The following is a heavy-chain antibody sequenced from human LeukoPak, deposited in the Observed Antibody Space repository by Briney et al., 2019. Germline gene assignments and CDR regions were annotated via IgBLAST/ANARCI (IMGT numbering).Heavy chain of an antibody. Sequence: AASVKVSCKVSGYTLTELSMHWVRQAPGKGLEWMGGFDPEDGETIYAQKFQGRVTMTEDTSTDTAYMELSSLRSEDTAVYYCATGSYSSSWYSRDYYYMDVWGKGTTVTISS. J-gene: IGHJ6*03. CDR1: GYTLTELS. D-gene: IGHD6-13*01. CDR3: ATGSYSSSWYSRDYYYMDV. CDR2: FDPEDGET. V-gene: IGHV1-24*01.